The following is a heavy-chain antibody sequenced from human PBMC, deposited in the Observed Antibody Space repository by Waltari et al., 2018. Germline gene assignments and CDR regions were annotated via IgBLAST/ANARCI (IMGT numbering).Heavy chain of an antibody. Sequence: QVQLVQSGAEVKKPGASVRISCKASGYTFNDYDINWVRQATGHGLEWMGWMSPNTGDTGFAHQFKGRISMTRDTSINTAYMELSDLTSEDTALYFCSRTKRFSTTSDHWGQGTLVAVSS. CDR1: GYTFNDYD. J-gene: IGHJ4*02. V-gene: IGHV1-8*01. CDR2: MSPNTGDT. D-gene: IGHD2-2*01. CDR3: SRTKRFSTTSDH.